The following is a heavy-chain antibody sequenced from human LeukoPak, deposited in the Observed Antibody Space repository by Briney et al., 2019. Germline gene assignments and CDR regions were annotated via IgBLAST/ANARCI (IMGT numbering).Heavy chain of an antibody. CDR1: GFTFNNYG. CDR2: TGGST. D-gene: IGHD5-18*01. J-gene: IGHJ4*02. V-gene: IGHV3-20*04. CDR3: GRDRSYGSFDY. Sequence: GGSLRLSSAASGFTFNNYGMNWVRQVPGKGLEWVSGTGGSTGYADSVKGRFTISRDNAKNSLYLQMNNLRAEDTALYYCGRDRSYGSFDYWGQGTLVTVSS.